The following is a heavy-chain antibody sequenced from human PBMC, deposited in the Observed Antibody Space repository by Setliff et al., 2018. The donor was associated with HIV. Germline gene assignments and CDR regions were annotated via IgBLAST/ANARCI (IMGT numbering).Heavy chain of an antibody. V-gene: IGHV5-51*01. J-gene: IGHJ4*02. Sequence: GESLKISCKDSGYSFTNSWIGWVRQIPGKGLEWMGIIYPDDSDTRYSPSFQGQVTISADKSISTAYLQWSSLKASDTAIYYCARSSGYDFDYWGQGTLVTVSS. D-gene: IGHD5-12*01. CDR1: GYSFTNSW. CDR3: ARSSGYDFDY. CDR2: IYPDDSDT.